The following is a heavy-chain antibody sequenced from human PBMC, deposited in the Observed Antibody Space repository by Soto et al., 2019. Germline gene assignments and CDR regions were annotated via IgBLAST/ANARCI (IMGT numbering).Heavy chain of an antibody. Sequence: TGGSLRLSCAASGFTFSSYGMHWVRQAPGKGLEWVAFISYDGSNKYYADSVKGRFTISRDNSKNTLYLQMNSLRAEDTAVYYCATDYVDWEDYFDYWGQGTLVTVSS. CDR2: ISYDGSNK. V-gene: IGHV3-30*03. J-gene: IGHJ4*02. CDR1: GFTFSSYG. CDR3: ATDYVDWEDYFDY. D-gene: IGHD4-17*01.